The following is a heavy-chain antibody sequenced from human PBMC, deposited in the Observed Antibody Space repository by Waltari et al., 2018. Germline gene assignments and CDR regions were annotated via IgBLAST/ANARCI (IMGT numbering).Heavy chain of an antibody. J-gene: IGHJ2*01. V-gene: IGHV3-53*01. CDR3: ARDVAGYYYFDL. Sequence: EVQLVESGGGLIQPGGSLRLSCAASGFIVSNHYMSWVRQAPGKGLEWVSVINSGGDTHYADSVKGRFTISRDNSKNTIYLQLNTLRAEDTALYYCARDVAGYYYFDLWGRGTLVTV. CDR1: GFIVSNHY. CDR2: INSGGDT.